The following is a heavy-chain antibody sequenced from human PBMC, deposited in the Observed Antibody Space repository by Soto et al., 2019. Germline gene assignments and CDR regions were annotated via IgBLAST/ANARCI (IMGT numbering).Heavy chain of an antibody. J-gene: IGHJ4*02. CDR2: IYYSGST. D-gene: IGHD3-3*01. V-gene: IGHV4-59*12. CDR1: GGSISSYY. Sequence: SETLSLTCTFSGGSISSYYWSWIRQPPGKGLEWIGYIYYSGSTNYNPSLKSRVTISVDKSKNQFSLKLSSVTAADTAVYYCARGIFNMGFDYWGQGTLVTVSS. CDR3: ARGIFNMGFDY.